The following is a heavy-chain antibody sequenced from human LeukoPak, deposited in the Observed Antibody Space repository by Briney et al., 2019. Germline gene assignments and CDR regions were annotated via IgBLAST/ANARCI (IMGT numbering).Heavy chain of an antibody. CDR2: ISSSSSYI. D-gene: IGHD4-11*01. CDR1: GFTFSSYS. V-gene: IGHV3-21*01. CDR3: ARARGYSNYFSFDY. J-gene: IGHJ4*02. Sequence: GGSLRPSCAASGFTFSSYSMNWVRQAPGKGLEWVSSISSSSSYIYYADSVKGRFTISRDNAKNSLYPQMNSLRAEDTAVYYCARARGYSNYFSFDYWGQGTLVTVSS.